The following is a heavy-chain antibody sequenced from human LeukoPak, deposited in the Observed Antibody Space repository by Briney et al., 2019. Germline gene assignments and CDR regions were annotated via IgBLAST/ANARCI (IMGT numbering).Heavy chain of an antibody. Sequence: SETLSLTCTVSGGSISSYYWSWIRQPPGKGLEWIGYIYYSGSTNYNPPLKSRVTISVDTSKNQFSLKLSSVTAADTAVYYCATSSTAANWFDPWGQGTLVTVSS. CDR2: IYYSGST. CDR3: ATSSTAANWFDP. CDR1: GGSISSYY. V-gene: IGHV4-59*08. J-gene: IGHJ5*02.